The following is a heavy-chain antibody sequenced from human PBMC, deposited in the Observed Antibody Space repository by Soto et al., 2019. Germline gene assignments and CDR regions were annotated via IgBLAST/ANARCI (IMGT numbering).Heavy chain of an antibody. CDR3: ARLSTVGVWFGDER. Sequence: QVQLVQSGAEVKKPGSSVKVSCKASGGTFSSYTISWVRQAPGQGLEWMGRIIPILGIANYAQKFQGRVTITADKSTSTAYMELSSLRSEDTAVYYCARLSTVGVWFGDERWGQGTLVTVSS. CDR2: IIPILGIA. CDR1: GGTFSSYT. V-gene: IGHV1-69*02. D-gene: IGHD3-10*01. J-gene: IGHJ4*02.